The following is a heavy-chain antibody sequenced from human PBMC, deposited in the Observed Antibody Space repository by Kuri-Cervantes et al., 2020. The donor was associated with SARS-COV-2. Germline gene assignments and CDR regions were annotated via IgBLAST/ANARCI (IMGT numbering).Heavy chain of an antibody. CDR2: ISYDGSNK. V-gene: IGHV3-30-3*01. CDR3: AKVDARAFDI. J-gene: IGHJ3*02. Sequence: GESLKISCAASGFTFSSYAMHWVRQAPGKGLEWVAVISYDGSNKYYADSVKGRFTISRDNSKNTLYLQMNSLRAEDTAVYYCAKVDARAFDIWGQGTMVTVSS. CDR1: GFTFSSYA.